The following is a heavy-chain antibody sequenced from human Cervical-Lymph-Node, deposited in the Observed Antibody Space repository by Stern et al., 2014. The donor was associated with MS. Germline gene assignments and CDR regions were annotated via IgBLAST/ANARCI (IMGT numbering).Heavy chain of an antibody. D-gene: IGHD5-18*01. Sequence: EDQLVESGGGLVQPGGSLRLACAASGFTFRDYGMSWVRQAPGKGLEWVSGVSGSGDHTYYADSVKGRFAVSRDNSKNTLFLQMNSLRAEDTAVYYCAKDRTWIQVWFHFDQWGQGTPVTVSS. V-gene: IGHV3-23*04. J-gene: IGHJ4*02. CDR3: AKDRTWIQVWFHFDQ. CDR1: GFTFRDYG. CDR2: VSGSGDHT.